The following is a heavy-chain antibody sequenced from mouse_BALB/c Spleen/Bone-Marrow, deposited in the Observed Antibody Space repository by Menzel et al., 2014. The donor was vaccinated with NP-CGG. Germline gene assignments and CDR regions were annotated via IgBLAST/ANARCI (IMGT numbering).Heavy chain of an antibody. V-gene: IGHV1S127*01. Sequence: VKLQESGPELVRPGASVKMSCKASGYTFTSYWMHWVKQRPGQGLEWISMIDPSNNETRLNQKFKDKATLNVDKSSNTAYMQLSSLTSEDSAVYYCTSYVNFWYFDLWGAGTTVPVSS. CDR3: TSYVNFWYFDL. CDR2: IDPSNNET. CDR1: GYTFTSYW. D-gene: IGHD2-1*01. J-gene: IGHJ1*01.